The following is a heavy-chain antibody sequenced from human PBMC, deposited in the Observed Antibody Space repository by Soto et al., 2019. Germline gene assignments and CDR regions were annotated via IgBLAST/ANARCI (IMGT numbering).Heavy chain of an antibody. CDR2: IYTSGST. CDR3: ARVAYYDSSGYYHPHMWFDP. D-gene: IGHD3-22*01. J-gene: IGHJ5*02. V-gene: IGHV4-4*07. CDR1: GGSISSYY. Sequence: SETLSLTCTVSGGSISSYYWSWIRQPAGKGLEWIGRIYTSGSTNYNPSLKSRVTMSVDTSKNQFSLKLSSVTAADTAVYYCARVAYYDSSGYYHPHMWFDPWGQGTLVTVSS.